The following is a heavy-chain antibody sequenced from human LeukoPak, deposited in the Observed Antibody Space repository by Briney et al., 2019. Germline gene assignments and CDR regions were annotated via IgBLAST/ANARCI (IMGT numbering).Heavy chain of an antibody. CDR2: ISSSSSTI. Sequence: GGSLRLSCAASGFTFSSYSMNWVRQAPGKGLEWVSYISSSSSTIYYADSVKGRFTISRDNAKNTLYLQMNSLRAEDTAVYYCARTGYSSSWYLYYYYYYYMDVWGKGTTVT. V-gene: IGHV3-48*04. CDR1: GFTFSSYS. J-gene: IGHJ6*03. CDR3: ARTGYSSSWYLYYYYYYYMDV. D-gene: IGHD6-13*01.